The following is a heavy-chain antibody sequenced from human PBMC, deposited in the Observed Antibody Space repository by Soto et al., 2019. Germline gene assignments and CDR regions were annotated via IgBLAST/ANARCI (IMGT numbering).Heavy chain of an antibody. Sequence: QVHLVQSGAEVKKPGASVKVSCKGPGYAFTTYGITWVRQAPGQGLEWMGWISAHNGNTNYAQKLQGRVTVTSDTSTSTAYMELRSLRSDDTAVYDCARGGDGDYWGPAAVVTASS. CDR3: ARGGDGDY. CDR1: GYAFTTYG. J-gene: IGHJ4*02. V-gene: IGHV1-18*01. CDR2: ISAHNGNT.